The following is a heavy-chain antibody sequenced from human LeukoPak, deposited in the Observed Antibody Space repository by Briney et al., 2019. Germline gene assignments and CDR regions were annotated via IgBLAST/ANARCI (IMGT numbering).Heavy chain of an antibody. CDR3: ASERVPKYYDRSGRDN. Sequence: ASVKVSCTASGYTFTSYDINWVRQATGQGLEWVVCMNSNSGNTGYAQTFKGRFTITRNTSINTPYLELSSLRAEDTAVYYCASERVPKYYDRSGRDNWGQGTLVTVSS. CDR2: MNSNSGNT. CDR1: GYTFTSYD. J-gene: IGHJ4*02. D-gene: IGHD3-22*01. V-gene: IGHV1-8*01.